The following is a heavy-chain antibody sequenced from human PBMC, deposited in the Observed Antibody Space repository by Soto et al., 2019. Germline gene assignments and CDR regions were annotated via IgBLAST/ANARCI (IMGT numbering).Heavy chain of an antibody. CDR1: GGTFSSYA. CDR2: IIPIFGTA. V-gene: IGHV1-69*13. D-gene: IGHD5-18*01. CDR3: ARDLSGTWIQLWPRGVWFDP. Sequence: SVKVSCKASGGTFSSYAISWVRQAPGQGLECMGGIIPIFGTANYAQKFQGRVTITADESTSTAYMELSSLRSEDTAVYYCARDLSGTWIQLWPRGVWFDPWGQGTLVTVSS. J-gene: IGHJ5*02.